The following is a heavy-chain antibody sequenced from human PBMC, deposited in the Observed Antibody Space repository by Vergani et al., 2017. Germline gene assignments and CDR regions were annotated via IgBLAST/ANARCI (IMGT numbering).Heavy chain of an antibody. D-gene: IGHD1-26*01. V-gene: IGHV1-18*01. CDR2: ISAYNGNT. J-gene: IGHJ4*02. CDR3: ARDAKYAWELPGDFDY. Sequence: QVQLVQSGAEVKKPGSSVKVSCKASGGTFSSYAISWVRQAPGQGLEWMGGISAYNGNTNYAQKLQGRVTMTTDTSTSTAYMELRSLRSDDTAVYYCARDAKYAWELPGDFDYWGQGTLVTVSS. CDR1: GGTFSSYA.